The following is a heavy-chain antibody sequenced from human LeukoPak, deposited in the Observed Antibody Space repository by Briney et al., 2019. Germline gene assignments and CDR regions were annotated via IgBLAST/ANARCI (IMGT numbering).Heavy chain of an antibody. D-gene: IGHD3-22*01. CDR2: INTNTGNP. J-gene: IGHJ6*03. CDR3: ARDLWGDDSSGYWGRVYYYYYMAV. Sequence: ASVKVSCKASGYTFTSYAMNWVRQAPGQGLEWMGWINTNTGNPTYAQGFTGRFVFSLDTSVSTAYLQISSLKAEDTAVYYCARDLWGDDSSGYWGRVYYYYYMAVWGKGTTVTVSS. V-gene: IGHV7-4-1*02. CDR1: GYTFTSYA.